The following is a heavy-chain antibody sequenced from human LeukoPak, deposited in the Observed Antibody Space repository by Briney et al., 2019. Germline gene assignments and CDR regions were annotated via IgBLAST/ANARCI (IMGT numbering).Heavy chain of an antibody. CDR3: ARCYGGSCYVDS. CDR1: GFTFSSFG. J-gene: IGHJ4*02. V-gene: IGHV3-33*05. Sequence: QPGGSLRLSCVASGFTFSSFGMHWVRQAPGKCLEWVALISFDGRSPYYADSVRGRFTISRDNLKDTVYLQMNSLRAEDTALYHCARCYGGSCYVDSWGQGTLVTVSS. CDR2: ISFDGRSP. D-gene: IGHD2-15*01.